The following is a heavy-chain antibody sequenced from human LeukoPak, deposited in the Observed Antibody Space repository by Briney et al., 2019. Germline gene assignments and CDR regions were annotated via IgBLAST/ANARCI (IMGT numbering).Heavy chain of an antibody. CDR3: ARDHIAVAGPFDY. J-gene: IGHJ4*02. Sequence: GGSLRLSCAASGFTFSSYSMNWVRQAPGKGLGWVSSISSSSSYVYYADSVKGRFTISRDNAKNSLYLQMNSLRAEDTAVYYCARDHIAVAGPFDYWGQGTLVTVSS. CDR2: ISSSSSYV. D-gene: IGHD6-19*01. V-gene: IGHV3-21*01. CDR1: GFTFSSYS.